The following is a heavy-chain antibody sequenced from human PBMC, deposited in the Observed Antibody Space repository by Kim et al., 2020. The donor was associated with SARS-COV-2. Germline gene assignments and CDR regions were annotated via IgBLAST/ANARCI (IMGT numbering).Heavy chain of an antibody. Sequence: SETLSLTCTVSGGSISSGGYYWSWIRQHPGKGLEWIGYIYYSGSTYYNPSLKSRVTISVDTSKNQFSLKLSSVTAADTAVYYCARDSGSYKAPFAFDIWGQGTMVTVSS. CDR2: IYYSGST. D-gene: IGHD1-26*01. J-gene: IGHJ3*02. V-gene: IGHV4-31*03. CDR1: GGSISSGGYY. CDR3: ARDSGSYKAPFAFDI.